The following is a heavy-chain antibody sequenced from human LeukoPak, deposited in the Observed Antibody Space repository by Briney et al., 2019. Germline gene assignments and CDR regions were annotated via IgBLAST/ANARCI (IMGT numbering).Heavy chain of an antibody. CDR1: GFTFSSYG. V-gene: IGHV3-30*03. CDR2: ISCDGSNK. CDR3: ASITGGPVDY. J-gene: IGHJ4*02. D-gene: IGHD3-3*01. Sequence: GGSLRLSCAASGFTFSSYGMHWVRQAPGKGLEWVAVISCDGSNKYYADSVKGRFTISRDNSKNTLYLQMNSLRAEDTAVYYCASITGGPVDYWGQGTLVTVSS.